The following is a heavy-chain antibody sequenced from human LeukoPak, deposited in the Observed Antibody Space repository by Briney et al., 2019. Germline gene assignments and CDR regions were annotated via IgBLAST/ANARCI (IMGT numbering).Heavy chain of an antibody. CDR1: GGTFSSYA. CDR3: AKDRPGYSGYDLEGY. J-gene: IGHJ4*02. CDR2: IIPILGIA. Sequence: ASVKVSCKASGGTFSSYAINWVRQAPGQGLEWMGGIIPILGIANYAQKFQGRVTITADKSTSTAYMELSSLRSEDTAVYYCAKDRPGYSGYDLEGYWGQGTLVTVSS. D-gene: IGHD5-12*01. V-gene: IGHV1-69*10.